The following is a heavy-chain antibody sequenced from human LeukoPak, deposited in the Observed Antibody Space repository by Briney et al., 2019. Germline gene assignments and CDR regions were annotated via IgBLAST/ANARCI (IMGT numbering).Heavy chain of an antibody. J-gene: IGHJ3*02. Sequence: PSETLSLTCSLSGGSISRYYWNWVRQPPGKGLEWIGNIYTSGNTNYNPSLKSRVSMSVDSSRDQFSLQLRSVTATDTAVYYCARLRGLELGAFDIWGRGTMVTVSS. CDR1: GGSISRYY. D-gene: IGHD1-7*01. CDR3: ARLRGLELGAFDI. CDR2: IYTSGNT. V-gene: IGHV4-4*09.